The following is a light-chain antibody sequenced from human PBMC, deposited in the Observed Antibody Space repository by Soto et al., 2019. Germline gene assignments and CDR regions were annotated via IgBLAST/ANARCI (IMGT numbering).Light chain of an antibody. CDR1: HDITSY. V-gene: IGKV1-33*01. Sequence: DIPMTQSPSSLSASVGDRVTITCQASHDITSYLNWYQHKPGKAPKLLIYDASILEAGVPSRFSGSGSGTHFTFTIRSLQPEDVATYYCQKCDYLPIFGPGTTVDFK. CDR3: QKCDYLPI. CDR2: DAS. J-gene: IGKJ3*01.